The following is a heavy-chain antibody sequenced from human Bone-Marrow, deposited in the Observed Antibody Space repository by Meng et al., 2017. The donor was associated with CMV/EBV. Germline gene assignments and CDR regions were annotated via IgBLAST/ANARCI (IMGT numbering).Heavy chain of an antibody. CDR1: GFTVSSNY. Sequence: GGSLRLSCAASGFTVSSNYMSWVRQAPGKGLEWVSVIYSGGSTYYADSVKGRFTISRDNNKNSLYLQVNSLRTEDTALYYCAKDRDANWGKKYYYYYGVDVWGQGTTVTVSS. J-gene: IGHJ6*02. CDR2: IYSGGST. D-gene: IGHD7-27*01. CDR3: AKDRDANWGKKYYYYYGVDV. V-gene: IGHV3-53*05.